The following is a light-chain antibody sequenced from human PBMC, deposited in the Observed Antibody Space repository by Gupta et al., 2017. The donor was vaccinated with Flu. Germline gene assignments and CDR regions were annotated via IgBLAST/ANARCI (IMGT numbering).Light chain of an antibody. J-gene: IGKJ4*01. Sequence: PSSLSASVGDRVTITCRASQSISSYLNWYQQKPGKAPNLLIYAASSLQSGVPSRFSGSGSGPDFTLTISSLQPEDFATYYCQQSYSTPLTFVGGTKVEIK. CDR2: AAS. CDR1: QSISSY. V-gene: IGKV1-39*01. CDR3: QQSYSTPLT.